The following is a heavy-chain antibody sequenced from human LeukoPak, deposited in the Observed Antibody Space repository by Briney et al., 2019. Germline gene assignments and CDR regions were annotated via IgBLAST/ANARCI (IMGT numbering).Heavy chain of an antibody. CDR1: GSSISSYY. V-gene: IGHV4-59*01. CDR3: ARTVGLAYGMDV. CDR2: IYYRGST. Sequence: PSETLSLTCTVSGSSISSYYWSWIRQPPGKGLEWIGYIYYRGSTNYNPSLKSRVTISVDTSKNQFSLKLSSVTAADTAVYYCARTVGLAYGMDVWGQGTTVTVSS. D-gene: IGHD4-23*01. J-gene: IGHJ6*02.